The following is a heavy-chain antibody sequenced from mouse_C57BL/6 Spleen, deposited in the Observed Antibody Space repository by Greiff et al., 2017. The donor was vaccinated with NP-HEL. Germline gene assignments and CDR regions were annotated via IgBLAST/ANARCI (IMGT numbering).Heavy chain of an antibody. D-gene: IGHD1-1*01. CDR1: GYTFTDYN. Sequence: VQLQQSGPELVKPGASVKIPCKASGYTFTDYNMDWVKQSHGKSLEWIGDINPNNGGTIYNQKFKGKATLTVDKSSSTAYMELRSLTSEDTAVYYCARGDYYYYGSGGYYFDYWGQGTTLTVSS. V-gene: IGHV1-18*01. CDR3: ARGDYYYYGSGGYYFDY. CDR2: INPNNGGT. J-gene: IGHJ2*01.